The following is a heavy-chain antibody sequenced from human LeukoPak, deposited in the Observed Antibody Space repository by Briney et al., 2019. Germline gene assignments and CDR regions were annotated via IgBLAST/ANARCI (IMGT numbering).Heavy chain of an antibody. D-gene: IGHD2/OR15-2a*01. CDR1: GGSIRSDGHY. J-gene: IGHJ3*02. Sequence: SSQTLSLTCTVSGGSIRSDGHYWSWIRQHPGKGLEWIGYIYYSGGTYYSPSLKSRLIISVDTSKNQFPLKLSSVTAADTAVYYCARYFDLDDSPRASEIWGQGTMVTVSP. CDR3: ARYFDLDDSPRASEI. CDR2: IYYSGGT. V-gene: IGHV4-31*03.